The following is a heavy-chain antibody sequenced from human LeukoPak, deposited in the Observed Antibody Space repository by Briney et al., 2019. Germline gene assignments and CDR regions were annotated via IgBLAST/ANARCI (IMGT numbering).Heavy chain of an antibody. CDR1: GFTFSSYS. D-gene: IGHD3-16*01. Sequence: GSLRLSCAASGFTFSSYSMNWVRQAPGKGLEWVSGINWNGGSTGYADSVKGRFTISRDNAKNSLYLQMNSLRAEDTALYYCAKGGYGKGQFDYWGQGTLVTVSS. V-gene: IGHV3-20*04. CDR3: AKGGYGKGQFDY. CDR2: INWNGGST. J-gene: IGHJ4*02.